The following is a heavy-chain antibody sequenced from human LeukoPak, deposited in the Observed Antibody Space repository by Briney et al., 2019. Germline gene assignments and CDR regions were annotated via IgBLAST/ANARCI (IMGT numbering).Heavy chain of an antibody. D-gene: IGHD3-22*01. V-gene: IGHV3-23*01. J-gene: IGHJ3*02. CDR1: GFTFSNYA. CDR2: ISGSGGSGSGGST. Sequence: PGGSLRLSCAASGFTFSNYAMSWVRQAPGKGLEWVSGISGSGGSGSGGSTYYANSVKGRFTISRDNSKNTLYLQMNSLRAEDTAVYYCAKSIVGSYYYDSSGYSGGLDAFDIWGQGTMVTVSS. CDR3: AKSIVGSYYYDSSGYSGGLDAFDI.